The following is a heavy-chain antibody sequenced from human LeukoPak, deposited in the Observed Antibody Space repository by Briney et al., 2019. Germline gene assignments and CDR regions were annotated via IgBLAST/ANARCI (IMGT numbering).Heavy chain of an antibody. Sequence: PGGSLRLSCAASGFTFSSYEMNWVRQAPGKGLEWVSYISSSGSTIYYADSVKGRFTISRDNAKNSLYLQMKSPRAEDTAVYYCARGGGYYDSSGYYYWDYWGQGTLVTVSS. CDR2: ISSSGSTI. CDR1: GFTFSSYE. CDR3: ARGGGYYDSSGYYYWDY. V-gene: IGHV3-48*03. J-gene: IGHJ4*02. D-gene: IGHD3-22*01.